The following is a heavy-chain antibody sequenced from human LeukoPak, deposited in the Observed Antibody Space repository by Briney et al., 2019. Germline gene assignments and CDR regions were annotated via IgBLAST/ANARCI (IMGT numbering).Heavy chain of an antibody. CDR3: ARDFGDFRTDF. CDR2: SDYLGGK. Sequence: SETLSLTCTVSGGSIRGSDGYYWAWIRRPPGKGLEWIASSDYLGGKTYNPSLKSRVTVSVDASKNQFFLKLTSVTAADTAVYHCARDFGDFRTDFWGQGTLVTVSS. CDR1: GGSIRGSDGYY. J-gene: IGHJ4*02. V-gene: IGHV4-39*01. D-gene: IGHD4-17*01.